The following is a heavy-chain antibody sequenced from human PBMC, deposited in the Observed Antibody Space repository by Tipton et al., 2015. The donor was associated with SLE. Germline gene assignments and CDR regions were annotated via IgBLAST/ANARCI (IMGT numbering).Heavy chain of an antibody. V-gene: IGHV1-46*01. D-gene: IGHD6-13*01. CDR2: INPSGDDS. CDR3: AREIAANSLDAFDV. CDR1: GYTFTSYY. Sequence: QLVQSGAEVKNPGASVKVSCKASGYTFTSYYMHWVRQAPGQRPEWMGIINPSGDDSTYAQKFRGRVNMTRDTSTSTLYLELSSPRSEDTAVYFCAREIAANSLDAFDVWGQGTMATVSS. J-gene: IGHJ3*01.